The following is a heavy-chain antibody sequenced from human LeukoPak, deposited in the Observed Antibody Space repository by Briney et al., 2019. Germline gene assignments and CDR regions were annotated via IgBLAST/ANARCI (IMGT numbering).Heavy chain of an antibody. Sequence: PSETLSLTCTVSGGSLSGSYWSWIRQPPGKQLEWIGYIYSSGSSGITTYNPSLQSRVIISQDTSKNDFSLKLTSVTAADAAVCYCARLAARRGYYYSGMDVWGQGTTVTVSS. CDR3: ARLAARRGYYYSGMDV. CDR2: IYSSGSSGIT. D-gene: IGHD3-10*01. CDR1: GGSLSGSY. V-gene: IGHV4-59*01. J-gene: IGHJ6*02.